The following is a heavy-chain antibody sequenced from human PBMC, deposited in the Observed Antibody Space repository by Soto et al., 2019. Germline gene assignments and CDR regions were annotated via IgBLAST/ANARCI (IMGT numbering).Heavy chain of an antibody. V-gene: IGHV3-30*18. Sequence: GSLRLSCAASGFTFSSYGMHWVRQAPGKGLEWVAVISYDGSNKYYADSVKGRFTISRDNSKNTLYLQMNSLRAEDTAVYYCAKVGGYSYGGYYYGMDVWGQGTTVTVSS. D-gene: IGHD5-18*01. CDR2: ISYDGSNK. CDR3: AKVGGYSYGGYYYGMDV. CDR1: GFTFSSYG. J-gene: IGHJ6*02.